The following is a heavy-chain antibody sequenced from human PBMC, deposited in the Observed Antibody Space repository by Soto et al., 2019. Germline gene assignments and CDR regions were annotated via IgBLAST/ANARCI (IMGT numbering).Heavy chain of an antibody. CDR2: INHSGST. D-gene: IGHD3-10*01. J-gene: IGHJ6*03. CDR1: GGSFSGYY. V-gene: IGHV4-34*01. Sequence: SETLSLTCAVYGGSFSGYYWSWIRQPPWKGLEWIGEINHSGSTNYNPSLKSRVTISVDTSKNQFSLKLSSVTAADTAVYYCARGNSGQPDYYYYYMDVWGKGTTVTVSS. CDR3: ARGNSGQPDYYYYYMDV.